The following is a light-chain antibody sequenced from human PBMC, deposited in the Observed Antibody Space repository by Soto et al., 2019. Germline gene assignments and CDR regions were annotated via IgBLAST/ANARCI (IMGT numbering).Light chain of an antibody. CDR1: GGSIASSY. CDR2: EDN. V-gene: IGLV6-57*02. J-gene: IGLJ2*01. CDR3: QSYHSSIPVV. Sequence: NFMLTQPHSVSESPGKTVTISCTGSGGSIASSYVQWYQQRPGSAPTTVIYEDNQRPSGVPDRFSGSIDGSSNSASLTISGLKTEDEADYYCQSYHSSIPVVFGGGTKVTVL.